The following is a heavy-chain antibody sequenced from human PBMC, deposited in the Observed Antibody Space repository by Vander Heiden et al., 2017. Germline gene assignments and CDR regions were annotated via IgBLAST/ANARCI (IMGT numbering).Heavy chain of an antibody. J-gene: IGHJ3*02. CDR3: ARHKGNYDALDI. V-gene: IGHV4-59*08. Sequence: QVQLQESGPGLVKPSETLSPTCTVSGGSLSSYYWSWIRQPPGKGLEWIGYIYYSGSTNYNPSLKSRVTMSVDTSKNQFSLKLSSVTAADTAIYYCARHKGNYDALDIWGQGTMVTVSS. CDR1: GGSLSSYY. D-gene: IGHD1-7*01. CDR2: IYYSGST.